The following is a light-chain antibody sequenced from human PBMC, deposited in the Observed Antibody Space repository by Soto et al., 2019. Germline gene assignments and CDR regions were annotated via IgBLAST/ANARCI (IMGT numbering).Light chain of an antibody. J-gene: IGKJ3*01. CDR1: QSVSVN. CDR2: GVS. V-gene: IGKV3-15*01. CDR3: QQYNDWPFT. Sequence: EIVMMQSPGTLSVSPGELATLSCRASQSVSVNLAWYQQKPGQAPRLLIYGVSTRATGIPARFSGSESGTEFTLTISSLQSEDFAVYYCQQYNDWPFTFGPGTKVDIK.